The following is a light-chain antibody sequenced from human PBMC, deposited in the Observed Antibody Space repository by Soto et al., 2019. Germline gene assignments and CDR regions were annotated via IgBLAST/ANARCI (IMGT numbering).Light chain of an antibody. CDR1: SSDVGAYNY. V-gene: IGLV2-11*01. Sequence: QSALTQPRSVSGSPGQSVTISCTGTSSDVGAYNYVSWYQQHPGKAPKLMIHDVTKRPSGVPDRFSGFKSGTSASLAITGLQAEDEGFYYCQSYGSSLSGWVFGGGTKLTVL. CDR2: DVT. CDR3: QSYGSSLSGWV. J-gene: IGLJ3*02.